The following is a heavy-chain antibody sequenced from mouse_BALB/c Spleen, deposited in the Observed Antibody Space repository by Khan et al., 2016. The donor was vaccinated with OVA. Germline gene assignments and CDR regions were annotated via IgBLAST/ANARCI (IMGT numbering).Heavy chain of an antibody. Sequence: QVQLQQPGAELVKPGASVILSCKTSGYTFTTYWMHWVKQRPGQGLGWIGKINPTNGRINYNGKFKTKAPLHATQSSSTAYIQISSLTSEDSAVYYCARLYYSWLADWGQGTLVSVSA. J-gene: IGHJ3*01. CDR1: GYTFTTYW. V-gene: IGHV1S81*02. CDR2: INPTNGRI. CDR3: ARLYYSWLAD. D-gene: IGHD2-1*01.